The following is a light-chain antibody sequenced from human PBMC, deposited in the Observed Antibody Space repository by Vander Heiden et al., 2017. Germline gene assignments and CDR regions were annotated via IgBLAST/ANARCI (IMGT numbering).Light chain of an antibody. CDR2: GNK. CDR1: SSNIGAGHD. CDR3: QSYDSSLSGVV. Sequence: QSVLTQPPSVSGAPGQSVTLSCTGSSSNIGAGHDVHWYQQLPGTAPNLLIDGNKNRPSGVPDRFSGSKSGTSASPAITGLQAEDEADDYCQSYDSSLSGVVFGTGTKVTVL. J-gene: IGLJ1*01. V-gene: IGLV1-40*01.